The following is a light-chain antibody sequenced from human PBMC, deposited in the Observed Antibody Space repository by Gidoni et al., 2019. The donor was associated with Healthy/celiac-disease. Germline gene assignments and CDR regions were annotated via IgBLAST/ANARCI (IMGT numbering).Light chain of an antibody. CDR1: QGISNY. V-gene: IGKV1-9*01. Sequence: IQSTQSPSFLSASVGERITITCRASQGISNYLAWYQQKPGKAPKLLIYAASTLQRGVPSRFSGSGSGTEFTLTISSLQPEDFATYYCQQLNSYAYTFGQGTKLEIK. CDR2: AAS. CDR3: QQLNSYAYT. J-gene: IGKJ2*01.